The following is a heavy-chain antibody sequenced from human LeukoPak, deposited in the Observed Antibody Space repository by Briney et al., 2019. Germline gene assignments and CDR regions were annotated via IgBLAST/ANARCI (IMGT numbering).Heavy chain of an antibody. J-gene: IGHJ5*02. CDR2: IYYSGTT. CDR3: ARGYDCSGSSCGDWFDP. Sequence: SETLSLTCTVSGGSISTYYWSWIRQPPGKRLEWIAYIYYSGTTKYNPSLKSRATISVDPSKSQFSLKLRSVTAADTAVYYCARGYDCSGSSCGDWFDPWGQGTRVIVSS. CDR1: GGSISTYY. V-gene: IGHV4-59*01. D-gene: IGHD2-15*01.